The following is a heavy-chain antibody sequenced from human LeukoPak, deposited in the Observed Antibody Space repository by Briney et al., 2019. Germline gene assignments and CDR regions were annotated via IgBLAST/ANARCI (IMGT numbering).Heavy chain of an antibody. D-gene: IGHD1-26*01. Sequence: PWGSLRLSCAASGFTFSSYAMSWVRQAPGRGLEWVSAISGSGGNTYYADSVKGRFTISRDNSKNTLYLQMNSLRAEDTAVYYCAKDKGWGYSTYDFYGMDVWGQGTTATVSS. V-gene: IGHV3-23*01. J-gene: IGHJ6*02. CDR2: ISGSGGNT. CDR1: GFTFSSYA. CDR3: AKDKGWGYSTYDFYGMDV.